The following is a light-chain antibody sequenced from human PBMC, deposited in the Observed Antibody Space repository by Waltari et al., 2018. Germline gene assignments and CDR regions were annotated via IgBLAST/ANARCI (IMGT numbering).Light chain of an antibody. J-gene: IGKJ4*01. V-gene: IGKV3-15*01. Sequence: EIVMTQSPGTLSVSPGEGATLSCRASQSVSSNVAWYQQRPGQAPRLLIFGASTRATGIPAGFSGSESGTEFTLTISSLQSEDSGVYFCQQYTTLPLTFGGGTKVEI. CDR3: QQYTTLPLT. CDR2: GAS. CDR1: QSVSSN.